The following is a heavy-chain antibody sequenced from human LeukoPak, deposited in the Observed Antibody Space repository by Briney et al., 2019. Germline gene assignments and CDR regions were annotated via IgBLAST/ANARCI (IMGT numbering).Heavy chain of an antibody. CDR2: IYYSGST. CDR3: ARASSSSPYYFDY. CDR1: GGSISSYY. Sequence: SEALSLTCTVSGGSISSYYWSWIRQPPGKGLEWIGYIYYSGSTNYNPSLKSRVTISLDTSKNHFSLKLTSVTAADTAVYYCARASSSSPYYFDYWGQGTLVTVSS. J-gene: IGHJ4*02. D-gene: IGHD2-2*01. V-gene: IGHV4-59*01.